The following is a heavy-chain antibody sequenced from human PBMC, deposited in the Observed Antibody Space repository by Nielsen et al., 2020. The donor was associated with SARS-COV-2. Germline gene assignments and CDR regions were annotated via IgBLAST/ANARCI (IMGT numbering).Heavy chain of an antibody. V-gene: IGHV4-39*01. CDR2: IYYSGTT. J-gene: IGHJ3*02. CDR1: GGSFSSNSYY. CDR3: ARSGPRRNNAFDI. D-gene: IGHD1-26*01. Sequence: SETLSLTCTVSGGSFSSNSYYWGWIRQPPGKGLEWIASIYYSGTTYCNPSLKSRVAISIDTSKNQFSLKVTSVTAADTAVYYCARSGPRRNNAFDIWGQGSMVTVSS.